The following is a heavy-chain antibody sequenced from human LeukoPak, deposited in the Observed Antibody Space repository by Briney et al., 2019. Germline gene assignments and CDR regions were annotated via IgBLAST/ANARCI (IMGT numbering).Heavy chain of an antibody. Sequence: GGSLTLSCEASGFSVSNYMSWVRQAPGKGLEWVANIKKDGSEKYYVDAVKGRFTISRDNAKTSLYLQMNSLRAEDTAVYYCARDLSGIAGYTYGRGIDYWGQGTLVTVSS. CDR3: ARDLSGIAGYTYGRGIDY. CDR1: GFSVSNY. J-gene: IGHJ4*02. CDR2: IKKDGSEK. D-gene: IGHD5-18*01. V-gene: IGHV3-7*01.